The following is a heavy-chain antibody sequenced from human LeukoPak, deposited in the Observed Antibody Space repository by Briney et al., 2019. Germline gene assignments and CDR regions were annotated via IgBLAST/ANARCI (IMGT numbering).Heavy chain of an antibody. Sequence: PGGSLRLSCAASGFTFSSYSVNWVRQAPGKGLEWVSYISSGSSTMYYADSVKGRFTISRDNAKNSLYLQMNSLRDEDTAVYYCARGRVSSSWYFDYWGQGTLVTVSS. CDR3: ARGRVSSSWYFDY. CDR2: ISSGSSTM. J-gene: IGHJ4*02. D-gene: IGHD6-13*01. CDR1: GFTFSSYS. V-gene: IGHV3-48*02.